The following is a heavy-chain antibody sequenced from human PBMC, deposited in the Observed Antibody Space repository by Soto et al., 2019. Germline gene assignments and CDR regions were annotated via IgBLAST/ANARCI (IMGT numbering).Heavy chain of an antibody. J-gene: IGHJ5*02. V-gene: IGHV4-39*01. Sequence: QLQLQESGPGLVKPSETLSLTCTVSGGSISSSSYYWGWIRQPPGKGLEWIGSIYYSGSTYYNPSLKGRVTISVDTSKNQFSLKLSSVTAADTAVYYCARQLHRRGGVGGRSNWFDPWGQGTLVTVSS. CDR2: IYYSGST. CDR3: ARQLHRRGGVGGRSNWFDP. CDR1: GGSISSSSYY. D-gene: IGHD2-8*02.